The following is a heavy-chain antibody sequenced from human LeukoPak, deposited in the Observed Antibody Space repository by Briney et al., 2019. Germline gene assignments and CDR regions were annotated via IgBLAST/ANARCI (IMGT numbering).Heavy chain of an antibody. CDR2: ISGRGGST. CDR1: GFTFSSYA. J-gene: IGHJ4*02. Sequence: GGSLRLSCAASGFTFSSYAMSWVRQAPGKGLEWVSAISGRGGSTYYADSVKGRFTISRDNSKNTLYLQMNSLRAEDTAVYYCAKGIDDYYDSSGYGDWGQGTLVTVSS. D-gene: IGHD3-22*01. CDR3: AKGIDDYYDSSGYGD. V-gene: IGHV3-23*01.